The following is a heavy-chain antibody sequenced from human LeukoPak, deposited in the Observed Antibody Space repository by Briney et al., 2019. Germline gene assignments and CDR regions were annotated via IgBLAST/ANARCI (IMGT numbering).Heavy chain of an antibody. CDR3: ARGLGRFDY. Sequence: SETLSLTCTVSGGSIRSSYYYWGWIRQPPGKGLEWIGSIYDSGSTYYNPSLKSRVTISVDTSKNQFSLKLNSVTAADTAVYYCARGLGRFDYWGQGTLVTVSS. V-gene: IGHV4-39*01. CDR2: IYDSGST. CDR1: GGSIRSSYYY. D-gene: IGHD2-15*01. J-gene: IGHJ4*02.